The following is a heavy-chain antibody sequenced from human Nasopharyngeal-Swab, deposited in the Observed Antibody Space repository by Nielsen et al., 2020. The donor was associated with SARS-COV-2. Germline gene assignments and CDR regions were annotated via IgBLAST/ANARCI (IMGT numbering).Heavy chain of an antibody. CDR3: ARAPAGWGSGWYG. D-gene: IGHD6-19*01. CDR1: GYTFTSYD. V-gene: IGHV1-8*01. J-gene: IGHJ4*02. Sequence: GSVKAHCRASGYTFTSYDINWVRQATGQGLEWMGWMNPNSGNTGYAQKFQGRVTMTRNTSISTAYMELSSLRSEDTAVYYCARAPAGWGSGWYGRGQGTLVTVSS. CDR2: MNPNSGNT.